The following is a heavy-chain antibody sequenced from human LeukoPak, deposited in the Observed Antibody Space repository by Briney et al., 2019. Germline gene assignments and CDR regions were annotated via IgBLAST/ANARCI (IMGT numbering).Heavy chain of an antibody. V-gene: IGHV1-18*01. CDR3: ARVDCSGDTCYSAGY. Sequence: ASVKVSCKASGYTFFYYGVTWVRQVPGQGLEWMGWISVDNGETKYAQKLQGRVTLTTDISTSTAYMDLRSLRSDDTAVYYCARVDCSGDTCYSAGYWGQGTLVTASS. CDR1: GYTFFYYG. CDR2: ISVDNGET. J-gene: IGHJ4*02. D-gene: IGHD2-15*01.